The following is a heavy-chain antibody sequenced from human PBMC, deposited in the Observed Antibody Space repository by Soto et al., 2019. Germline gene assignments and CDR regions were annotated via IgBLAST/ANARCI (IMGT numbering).Heavy chain of an antibody. CDR3: ARHVPAAGYYYGMDV. CDR1: GGTFSSYA. CDR2: IISIFGTA. J-gene: IGHJ6*02. D-gene: IGHD2-2*01. Sequence: QVQLVQSGAEVKKPGSSVKVSCKASGGTFSSYAISWVRQAPGQGLEWMGGIISIFGTANYAQQFQGRVTITEAESTSTAYMELSSLRSEDTAVYYCARHVPAAGYYYGMDVWGQGNTVTVSS. V-gene: IGHV1-69*12.